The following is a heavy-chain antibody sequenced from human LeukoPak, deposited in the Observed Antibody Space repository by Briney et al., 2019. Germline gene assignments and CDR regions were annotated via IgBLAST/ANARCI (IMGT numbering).Heavy chain of an antibody. J-gene: IGHJ4*02. CDR1: GGSISSYC. CDR2: IYYSGST. V-gene: IGHV4-59*01. Sequence: PSETLSLTCTVSGGSISSYCWSWIRQPPGKGLEWIGYIYYSGSTNYNPSLKSRVTISVDTSKNQFSLKLSSVTAADTAVYYCARGELELNPEFDYWGQGTLVTVSS. D-gene: IGHD1-7*01. CDR3: ARGELELNPEFDY.